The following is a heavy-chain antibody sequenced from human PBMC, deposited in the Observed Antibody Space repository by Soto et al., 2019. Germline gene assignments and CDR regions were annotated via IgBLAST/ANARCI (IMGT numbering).Heavy chain of an antibody. D-gene: IGHD3-22*01. CDR3: ARGHYYDSSMDY. J-gene: IGHJ4*02. CDR1: GFTFSSYW. Sequence: LRLSCAASGFTFSSYWMHWVRQAPGKGLVWVSRINSDGSSTSYADSVKGRFTISRDNAKNTLYLQMNSLRAEDTAVYYCARGHYYDSSMDYWGQGTLVTVSS. CDR2: INSDGSST. V-gene: IGHV3-74*01.